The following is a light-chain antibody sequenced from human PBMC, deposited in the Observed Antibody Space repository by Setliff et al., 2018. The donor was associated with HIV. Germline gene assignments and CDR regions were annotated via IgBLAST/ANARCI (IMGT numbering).Light chain of an antibody. CDR1: SSDVVAYNL. CDR3: CSYVTCNYSYV. CDR2: EVS. Sequence: QPALTQPASVSGSPGQSITISCTAPSSDVVAYNLISWYQHHPGKAPKVIIYEVSERPSGVSRRFFGSQSGSTSSLTIAGLRAEDVADYYCCSYVTCNYSYVFGTGTKVTVL. J-gene: IGLJ1*01. V-gene: IGLV2-23*02.